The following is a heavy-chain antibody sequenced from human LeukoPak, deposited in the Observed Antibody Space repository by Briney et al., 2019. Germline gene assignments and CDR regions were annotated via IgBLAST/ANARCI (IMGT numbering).Heavy chain of an antibody. Sequence: SETLSLTCTVSGGSISSSSYYWGRIRQPPGKGLEWIGSIYYSGSTYYNPSLKSRVTIFVDTSKNQFSLKLSSVTAADTAVYYCASLGRGCSSTSCLFDYWGQGTLVTVSS. J-gene: IGHJ4*02. D-gene: IGHD2-2*01. V-gene: IGHV4-39*01. CDR1: GGSISSSSYY. CDR3: ASLGRGCSSTSCLFDY. CDR2: IYYSGST.